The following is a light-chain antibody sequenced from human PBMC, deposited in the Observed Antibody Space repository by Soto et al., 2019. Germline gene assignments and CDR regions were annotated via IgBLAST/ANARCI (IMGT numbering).Light chain of an antibody. V-gene: IGKV1-5*03. CDR2: QVS. Sequence: DIQMTQSPSTLSASVGDRVSITCRASQSISRQLAWYQQKPGKAPNLLIYQVSNLQTGVPSRFTGSGSGKEFTLTISSLQTDDLATYYCLQFHSYRTFGQGTKVEVK. CDR3: LQFHSYRT. CDR1: QSISRQ. J-gene: IGKJ1*01.